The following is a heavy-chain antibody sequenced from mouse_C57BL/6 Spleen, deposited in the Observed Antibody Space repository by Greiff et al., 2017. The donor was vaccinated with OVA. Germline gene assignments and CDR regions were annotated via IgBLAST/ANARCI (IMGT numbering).Heavy chain of an antibody. CDR2: ISSGSSTI. D-gene: IGHD3-3*01. CDR3: ARQGPDV. V-gene: IGHV5-17*01. Sequence: EVMLVESGGGLVKPGGSLKLSCAASGFTFSDYGMHWVRQAPEKGLEWVAYISSGSSTIYYADPVKGRFTISSDNAKNTLFLQMTSLRSEDTAMYYCARQGPDVWGTGTTVTVSS. CDR1: GFTFSDYG. J-gene: IGHJ1*03.